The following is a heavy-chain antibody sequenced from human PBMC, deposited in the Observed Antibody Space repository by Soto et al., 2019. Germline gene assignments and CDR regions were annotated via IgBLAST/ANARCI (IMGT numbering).Heavy chain of an antibody. D-gene: IGHD3-10*01. CDR3: ARGWFGPDV. V-gene: IGHV3-74*01. CDR2: IDNAGTDS. J-gene: IGHJ6*04. Sequence: EVQLVXSGGGLVQPGGSLRXSCAASGFTLSGRSMHWVRQAPGKGLVWVSGIDNAGTDSTYADSVKGRFXSPXXXXXNMLYLQMNSLRVEDTAVYYCARGWFGPDVWGKXTTVTVSS. CDR1: GFTLSGRS.